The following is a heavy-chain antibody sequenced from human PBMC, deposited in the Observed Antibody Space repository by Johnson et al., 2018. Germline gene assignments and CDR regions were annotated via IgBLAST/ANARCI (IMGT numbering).Heavy chain of an antibody. Sequence: VQLVESGGGLVQPGGSLRLSCAASGFTFDDYGMSWVRQAPGKGLEWVSGISGSGGGTYYADSVQGRFIISRDNSKNTLYRQMNSLRAEDTAVYYCAKGGRVVLAAEGGYWGQGTLVTVSS. V-gene: IGHV3-23*04. D-gene: IGHD2-15*01. J-gene: IGHJ4*02. CDR1: GFTFDDYG. CDR3: AKGGRVVLAAEGGY. CDR2: ISGSGGGT.